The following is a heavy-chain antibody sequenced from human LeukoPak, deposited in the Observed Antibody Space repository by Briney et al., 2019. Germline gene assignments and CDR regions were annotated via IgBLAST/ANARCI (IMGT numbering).Heavy chain of an antibody. Sequence: ASVKVSCKASGYTFTSYYMHWVRQAPGQGLEWMGIINPSGGSTSYAQKFQGRVTMTRDMSTSTVYMELSRLRSDDTAVYYCAREGGQQFEDEENWFDPWGQGTLVTVSS. D-gene: IGHD6-13*01. CDR2: INPSGGST. V-gene: IGHV1-46*01. CDR3: AREGGQQFEDEENWFDP. J-gene: IGHJ5*02. CDR1: GYTFTSYY.